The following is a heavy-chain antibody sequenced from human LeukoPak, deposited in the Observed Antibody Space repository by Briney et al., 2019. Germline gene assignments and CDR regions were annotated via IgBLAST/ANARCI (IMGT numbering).Heavy chain of an antibody. D-gene: IGHD3-10*01. V-gene: IGHV6-1*01. Sequence: SQTLSLTCAISGDSVSSNSAAWNWIRQSPSRGLEWLGRTYYRSKWYNDYAVSVKSRITIDPDTSKNQFSLQLNSVTPEDTAVYYCARDPNLWFGEPLGWFDPWGQGTLVTVSS. CDR2: TYYRSKWYN. J-gene: IGHJ5*02. CDR3: ARDPNLWFGEPLGWFDP. CDR1: GDSVSSNSAA.